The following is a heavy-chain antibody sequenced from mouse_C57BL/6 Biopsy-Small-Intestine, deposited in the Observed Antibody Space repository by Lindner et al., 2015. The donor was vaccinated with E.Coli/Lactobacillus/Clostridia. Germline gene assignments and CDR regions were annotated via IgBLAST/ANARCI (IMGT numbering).Heavy chain of an antibody. CDR3: ARDKSDYDGRAFDY. CDR2: IYYSGTI. V-gene: IGHV3-5*01. Sequence: VQLQESGPGLVKPSQTVFLTCTVTGISITTGNYRWSWIRQFPGNKLEWIGYIYYSGTITYNPSLTGRTTITRDTPKNQFFLEMNSLTAEDTATYYCARDKSDYDGRAFDYWGQGTTLTVSS. J-gene: IGHJ2*01. CDR1: GISITTGNYR. D-gene: IGHD2-4*01.